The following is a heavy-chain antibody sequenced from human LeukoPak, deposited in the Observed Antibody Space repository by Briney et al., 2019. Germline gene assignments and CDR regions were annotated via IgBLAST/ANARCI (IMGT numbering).Heavy chain of an antibody. V-gene: IGHV4-59*01. J-gene: IGHJ4*02. CDR2: IYYSGST. Sequence: SETLSLTCTVSGGSISSYYWSWIRQPPGKGLEWIGSIYYSGSTNYNPSLKSRVTISVDTSKNQFSLKLSSVTAADTAVYYCARGNSWYLFDYWGQGTLVTVSS. CDR1: GGSISSYY. CDR3: ARGNSWYLFDY. D-gene: IGHD6-13*01.